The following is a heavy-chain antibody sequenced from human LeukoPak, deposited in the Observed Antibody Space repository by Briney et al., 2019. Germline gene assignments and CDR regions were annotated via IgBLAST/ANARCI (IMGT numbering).Heavy chain of an antibody. V-gene: IGHV3-48*03. CDR1: GFTFSSSE. D-gene: IGHD5-18*01. CDR3: ASNVDTATRAY. J-gene: IGHJ4*02. Sequence: PGGSLRLSCAASGFTFSSSETNWVRQAPGKGLEWVSYISSSGSTIYYADSVKGRFTISRDNAKNSLYLQMNSLRAEDTAVCYCASNVDTATRAYWGQGTLVTVSS. CDR2: ISSSGSTI.